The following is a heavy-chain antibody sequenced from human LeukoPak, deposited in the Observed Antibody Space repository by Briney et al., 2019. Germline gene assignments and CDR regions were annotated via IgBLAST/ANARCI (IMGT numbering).Heavy chain of an antibody. CDR1: GFTFSSYG. J-gene: IGHJ3*02. D-gene: IGHD5-18*01. CDR3: AKERAAMGTGAFDI. Sequence: PGGSLRLSCAASGFTFSSYGMHWVRQAPGKGLEWVGVIWFDGTNRYYADSVKGRFTISRDSPKNTLYLQMNSLRAEDTAVYYCAKERAAMGTGAFDIWGQGTMVTVSS. CDR2: IWFDGTNR. V-gene: IGHV3-30*02.